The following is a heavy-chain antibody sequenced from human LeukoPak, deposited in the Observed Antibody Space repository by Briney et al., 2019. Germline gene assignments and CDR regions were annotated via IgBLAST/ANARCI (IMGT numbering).Heavy chain of an antibody. CDR3: ARDPYSSTWSYGMDV. CDR1: GFTFSSYW. V-gene: IGHV3-7*05. Sequence: SGGSLRLACAASGFTFSSYWMSWVRQAPGKGLEWVANIKKDGSEEVYVDSVKGRFTISRDNAKNSLFLQMNTLRAEDTAVYYCARDPYSSTWSYGMDVWGQGTTVTVSS. CDR2: IKKDGSEE. J-gene: IGHJ6*02. D-gene: IGHD6-6*01.